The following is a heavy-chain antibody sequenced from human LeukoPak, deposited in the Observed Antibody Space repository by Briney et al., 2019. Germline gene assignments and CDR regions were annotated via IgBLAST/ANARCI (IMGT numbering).Heavy chain of an antibody. CDR2: IYTSGST. J-gene: IGHJ4*02. CDR3: ARAGSGYSLDY. CDR1: GGSISSGSYY. D-gene: IGHD3-3*01. V-gene: IGHV4-61*02. Sequence: SQTLSLTCTVSGGSISSGSYYWSWIRQPAGKGLEWIGRIYTSGSTNYNPPLKSRVTISVDTSKNQFSLKLSSVTAADTAVYYCARAGSGYSLDYWGQGTLVTVSS.